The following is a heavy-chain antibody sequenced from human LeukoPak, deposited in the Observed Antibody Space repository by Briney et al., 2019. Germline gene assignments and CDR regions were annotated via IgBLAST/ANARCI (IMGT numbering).Heavy chain of an antibody. Sequence: PSETLSLTCTVSGGSISSYYWGWIRQPPGKGLEWIGYIYYSGSTNYNPSLKSRVTISVDTSKNQFSLKLSSVTAADTAVYYCARGDNTHPYYFDYWGQGTLVTVSS. CDR3: ARGDNTHPYYFDY. D-gene: IGHD2-2*02. CDR1: GGSISSYY. V-gene: IGHV4-59*01. CDR2: IYYSGST. J-gene: IGHJ4*02.